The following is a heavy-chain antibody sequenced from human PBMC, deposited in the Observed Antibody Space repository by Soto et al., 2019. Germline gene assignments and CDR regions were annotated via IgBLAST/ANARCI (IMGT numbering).Heavy chain of an antibody. CDR1: GFMFSAYW. D-gene: IGHD1-1*01. CDR2: IHGDGGKI. CDR3: VREDRVPFTTGWSVAY. V-gene: IGHV3-7*03. J-gene: IGHJ4*02. Sequence: EVQLVESGGGLVQPGGSLRLSCAASGFMFSAYWMSWVRQAPGKGLEWVANIHGDGGKIYYVDSVKGRFTGSRDVSKNTLLLQMNNLRAEDSGMYYCVREDRVPFTTGWSVAYWGRGTLVTVSS.